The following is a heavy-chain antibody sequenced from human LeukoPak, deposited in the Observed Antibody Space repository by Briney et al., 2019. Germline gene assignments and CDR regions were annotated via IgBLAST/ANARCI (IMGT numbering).Heavy chain of an antibody. CDR3: ARTQERDKIVDY. CDR1: GGSISSYY. D-gene: IGHD1-26*01. V-gene: IGHV4-4*07. J-gene: IGHJ4*02. Sequence: SETLSLTCTVSGGSISSYYWSWIRQPAGKGLEWIGRIYTSGSTNYNPSLKSRTTMSVDTSKTQFPLKLSSVTAADTAVYYCARTQERDKIVDYWGQGTLVTVSS. CDR2: IYTSGST.